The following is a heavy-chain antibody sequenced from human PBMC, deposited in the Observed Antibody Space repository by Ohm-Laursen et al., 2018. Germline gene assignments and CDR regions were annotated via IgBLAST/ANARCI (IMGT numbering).Heavy chain of an antibody. CDR2: INPNNGGP. CDR3: ARGSSGWHPHFDY. CDR1: GYTFTAYY. J-gene: IGHJ4*02. D-gene: IGHD6-19*01. V-gene: IGHV1-2*02. Sequence: GASVKVSCKVSGYTFTAYYMHWVRQAPGQGLEWMGWINPNNGGPNYALKFQGRVTMTRDTSISTAYMELSRLRSDDTAVYYCARGSSGWHPHFDYWGQGTLVTVSS.